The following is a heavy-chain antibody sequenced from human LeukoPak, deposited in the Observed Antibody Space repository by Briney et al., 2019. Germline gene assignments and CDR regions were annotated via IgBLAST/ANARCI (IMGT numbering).Heavy chain of an antibody. CDR2: IRSDGTT. V-gene: IGHV4-4*07. Sequence: TSETLSLNCTVSGDSMGNYYWNWLRQPAGKGLEWIGRIRSDGTTYANPSLESAVTMSVDTSNNHISLRLSSATAADTAVYYCARSTGFYTTYYMDVWGKGTTVTVSS. D-gene: IGHD3-22*01. CDR3: ARSTGFYTTYYMDV. J-gene: IGHJ6*03. CDR1: GDSMGNYY.